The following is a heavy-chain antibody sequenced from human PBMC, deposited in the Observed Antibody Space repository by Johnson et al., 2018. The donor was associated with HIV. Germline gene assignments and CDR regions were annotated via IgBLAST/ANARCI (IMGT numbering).Heavy chain of an antibody. J-gene: IGHJ3*02. CDR3: AINSGYDSHGAFDI. CDR2: ISSSGTTV. D-gene: IGHD5-12*01. Sequence: QVQLVESGGGLVRPGGSLRLSCAASGFSFSDYYMSWIRQTPGKGLEWVSYISSSGTTVYYADSVKGRFSISRDNAKHSLYLQMNSLRAEDTAVYYCAINSGYDSHGAFDIWGQGAMVTVSS. CDR1: GFSFSDYY. V-gene: IGHV3-11*04.